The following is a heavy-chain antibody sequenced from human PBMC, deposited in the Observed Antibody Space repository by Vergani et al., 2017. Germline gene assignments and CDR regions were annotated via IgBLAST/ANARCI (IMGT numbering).Heavy chain of an antibody. J-gene: IGHJ4*02. D-gene: IGHD4-17*01. CDR2: INHSGST. V-gene: IGHV4-34*01. CDR1: GGSFSGYY. CDR3: ARAFHDYGDYEAQDY. Sequence: QVQLQQWGAGLLKPSETLSLTCAVYGGSFSGYYWSWIRQPPGKGLEWIGEINHSGSTNYNPSLKSRVTISVETSKNQFSLKLSSVTAADTAVYYCARAFHDYGDYEAQDYWGQGTLVTVSS.